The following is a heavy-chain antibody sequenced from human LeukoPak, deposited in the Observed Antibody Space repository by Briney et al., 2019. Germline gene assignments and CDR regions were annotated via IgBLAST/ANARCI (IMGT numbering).Heavy chain of an antibody. CDR1: GGSISSSNW. V-gene: IGHV4-4*02. D-gene: IGHD3-22*01. J-gene: IGHJ6*02. CDR2: IYHSGST. CDR3: ARDDSSGPDYYGMDV. Sequence: SGTLSLTCAVSGGSISSSNWWSWVRQPPGKGLEWIGEIYHSGSTNYNPSLKSRVTISVDKSKNQFSLKLSSVTAADTAVYYCARDDSSGPDYYGMDVWGQGTTVTVSS.